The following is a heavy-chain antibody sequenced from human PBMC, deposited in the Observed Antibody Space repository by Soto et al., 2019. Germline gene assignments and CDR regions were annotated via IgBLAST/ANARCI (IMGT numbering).Heavy chain of an antibody. CDR3: ARDRTDSGYYTNWLDP. J-gene: IGHJ5*02. CDR1: GGTFGSDA. CDR2: IIPIFGTT. D-gene: IGHD3-22*01. Sequence: SVKVSCKASGGTFGSDAITWVRQAPGQGLEWVGRIIPIFGTTNYTQNLQGRVTISADKSTLTSYMELHSLTSDDTALYYCARDRTDSGYYTNWLDPWGQGTQVTVSS. V-gene: IGHV1-69*06.